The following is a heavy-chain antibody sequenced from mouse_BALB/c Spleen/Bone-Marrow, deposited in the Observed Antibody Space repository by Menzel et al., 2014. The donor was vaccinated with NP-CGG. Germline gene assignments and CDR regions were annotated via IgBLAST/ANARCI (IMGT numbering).Heavy chain of an antibody. D-gene: IGHD2-2*01. CDR2: IYPGNRDT. CDR1: GYTFTSYW. V-gene: IGHV1-5*01. J-gene: IGHJ3*01. Sequence: EVKLQESGTVLARPGASVKMSCKASGYTFTSYWMHWVKQRPGQGLEWIGAIYPGNRDTSYNQKFKGKAKLTAVTSTSTAYMELSSLTNEDSAVYYCTRVIYYGYAWFAYWGQGTLVTVSA. CDR3: TRVIYYGYAWFAY.